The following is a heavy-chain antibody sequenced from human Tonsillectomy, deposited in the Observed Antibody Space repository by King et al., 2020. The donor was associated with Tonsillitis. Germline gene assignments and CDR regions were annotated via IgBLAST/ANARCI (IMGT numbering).Heavy chain of an antibody. Sequence: VQLVQSGAEVKKPGASVKVSCKGSGYTFTTYGITWVRQAPGQGLEWMGRIRPYNGDADYAQQFQGRVTMTTDTSTSTAYMELRNLRSDDTAVYFCARGWMSTSGYDYWGQGTLVSVSA. CDR1: GYTFTTYG. J-gene: IGHJ4*02. V-gene: IGHV1-18*04. D-gene: IGHD3-22*01. CDR2: IRPYNGDA. CDR3: ARGWMSTSGYDY.